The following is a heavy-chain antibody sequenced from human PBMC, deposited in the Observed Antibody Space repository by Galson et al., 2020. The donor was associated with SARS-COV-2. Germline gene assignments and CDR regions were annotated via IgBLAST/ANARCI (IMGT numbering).Heavy chain of an antibody. Sequence: LKISCAASGFTFSDHFIDWVRQAPGKGLEWIGRVRNKANTYSTDYAASVRGRFALSRDDSKNSLYLQMDSLKTEDTAVYYCARDNTVYGIDSWGQGTLVTVSS. CDR2: VRNKANTYST. D-gene: IGHD4-17*01. V-gene: IGHV3-72*01. CDR3: ARDNTVYGIDS. J-gene: IGHJ4*02. CDR1: GFTFSDHF.